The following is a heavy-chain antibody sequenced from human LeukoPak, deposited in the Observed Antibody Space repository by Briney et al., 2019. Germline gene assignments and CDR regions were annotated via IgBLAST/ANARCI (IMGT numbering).Heavy chain of an antibody. CDR2: INHSGST. J-gene: IGHJ6*03. CDR1: GGSFSGYY. V-gene: IGHV4-34*01. D-gene: IGHD2-2*01. Sequence: PSETLSLTCAVYGGSFSGYYWRWIRQPPGKGPEWIGEINHSGSTNYNPSLKSRVTISVDTSKNQFSLKLSSVTAADTAVYYCARVISRRVVVVPAARRDYYYYYYMDVWGKGTTVTVSS. CDR3: ARVISRRVVVVPAARRDYYYYYYMDV.